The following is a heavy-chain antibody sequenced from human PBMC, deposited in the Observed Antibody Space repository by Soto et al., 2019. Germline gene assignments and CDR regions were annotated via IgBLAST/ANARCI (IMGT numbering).Heavy chain of an antibody. V-gene: IGHV3-23*01. D-gene: IGHD2-21*01. J-gene: IGHJ5*02. CDR2: VTGSGGQI. CDR1: GFTISTYA. Sequence: GSLRLSCAASGFTISTYAMTWVRQAPGKGLECVSGVTGSGGQIHYADSVKGRFTISKDNSKNTLYLQMSSLREEDTALYYCAKDAVCNDGLWLMDSWGQGTLVTVSS. CDR3: AKDAVCNDGLWLMDS.